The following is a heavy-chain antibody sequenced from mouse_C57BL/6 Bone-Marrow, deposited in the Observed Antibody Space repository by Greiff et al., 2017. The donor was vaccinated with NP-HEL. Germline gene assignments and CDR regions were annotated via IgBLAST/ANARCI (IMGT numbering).Heavy chain of an antibody. CDR1: GYTFTSYG. V-gene: IGHV1-81*01. J-gene: IGHJ2*01. Sequence: QVQLQQSGAELVRPGASVKLSCKASGYTFTSYGISWVKQRTGQGLEWIGEIYPSSGNTYYNEKFKGKATLTADKSSSTAYMELRSLTSEDSAGYFCARRGGLRRPYFDYWGQGTTLTVSS. D-gene: IGHD2-4*01. CDR3: ARRGGLRRPYFDY. CDR2: IYPSSGNT.